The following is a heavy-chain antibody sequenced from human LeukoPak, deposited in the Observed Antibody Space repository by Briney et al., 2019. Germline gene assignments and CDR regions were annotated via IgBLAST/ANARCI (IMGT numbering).Heavy chain of an antibody. V-gene: IGHV4-59*01. CDR1: GGSISSYY. D-gene: IGHD3-10*01. Sequence: SETLSLTCTVSGGSISSYYWIWIRQPPGKGLEWIGYIYYSGSSNYNPSLKSRVTISVDTSKNQFSLKLSSVTAADTAIYYCARGGYYGSGNDFRFDPWGQGTLVTVSS. CDR2: IYYSGSS. J-gene: IGHJ5*02. CDR3: ARGGYYGSGNDFRFDP.